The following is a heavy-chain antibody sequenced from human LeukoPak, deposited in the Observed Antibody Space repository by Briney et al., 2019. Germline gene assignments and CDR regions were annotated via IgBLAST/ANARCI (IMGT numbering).Heavy chain of an antibody. Sequence: TGGSLRLSCAASGFTFDDYAMHWVRQAPGKGLEWVSGISWNSGSIGYADSVKGRFTISRDNAKNSLYLQMNSLRAEDTALYYCAKATPYYFDYWGQGTLVTVSS. CDR3: AKATPYYFDY. V-gene: IGHV3-9*01. CDR2: ISWNSGSI. CDR1: GFTFDDYA. J-gene: IGHJ4*02.